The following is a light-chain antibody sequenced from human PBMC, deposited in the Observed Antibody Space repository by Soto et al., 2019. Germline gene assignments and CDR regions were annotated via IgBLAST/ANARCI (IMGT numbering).Light chain of an antibody. V-gene: IGKV3-20*01. CDR2: GAS. CDR1: QSVSSSY. J-gene: IGKJ1*01. Sequence: ENVLTQSPGTLSLSPVGTATPSCRASQSVSSSYLAWYKQKPGQAPRLLIYGASSRATGTPDRFSGSGSGTDFTLTISRLEPEDFAVYYCQQYGSSPSITFGQGTKVDIK. CDR3: QQYGSSPSIT.